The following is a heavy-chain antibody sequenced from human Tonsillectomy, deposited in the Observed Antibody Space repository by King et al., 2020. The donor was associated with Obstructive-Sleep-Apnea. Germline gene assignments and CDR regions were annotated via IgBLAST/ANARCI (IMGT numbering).Heavy chain of an antibody. CDR2: ISSTGITI. Sequence: QLVQSGGGLVKPGGSLRLSCAASGFSFSDYYMSWIRQAPGKGLEWVSFISSTGITIDYADSVKGRFTISRDNGKNSLYLQMNSLRAEDTAVYYCTRDGAAAAVIYWGQGTLVTVSS. V-gene: IGHV3-11*01. CDR3: TRDGAAAAVIY. CDR1: GFSFSDYY. D-gene: IGHD6-13*01. J-gene: IGHJ4*02.